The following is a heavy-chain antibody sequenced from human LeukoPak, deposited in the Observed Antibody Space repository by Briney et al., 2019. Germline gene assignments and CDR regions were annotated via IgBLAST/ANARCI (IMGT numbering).Heavy chain of an antibody. Sequence: SETLSLTCAVYGGSFSGYYWSWIRQPPGKGLEWIGEINHSGSTNYNPSLKSRVTLSVDTSKNQFSLKLSSVTAADTAVYYCARHGINGYYFDYWGQGTLVTVSS. CDR2: INHSGST. V-gene: IGHV4-34*01. CDR1: GGSFSGYY. CDR3: ARHGINGYYFDY. J-gene: IGHJ4*02. D-gene: IGHD1-26*01.